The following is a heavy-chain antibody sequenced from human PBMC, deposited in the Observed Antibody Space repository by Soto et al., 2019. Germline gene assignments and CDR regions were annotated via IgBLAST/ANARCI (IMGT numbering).Heavy chain of an antibody. CDR2: IGPESGAT. J-gene: IGHJ5*02. V-gene: IGHV1-2*02. CDR1: GYTFTGHY. Sequence: ASVKVSCKASGYTFTGHYIHWVRQAPEQGPEWMGEIGPESGATRYAQKFQGRVTMTRDMSITTVYMELNNLSPDDTAVYYCAAASTPGGSDPWGQGTLVTVSS. D-gene: IGHD6-25*01. CDR3: AAASTPGGSDP.